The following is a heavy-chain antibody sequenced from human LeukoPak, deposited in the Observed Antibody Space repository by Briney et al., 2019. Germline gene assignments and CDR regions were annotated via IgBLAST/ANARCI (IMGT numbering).Heavy chain of an antibody. CDR2: ISWNSGSI. D-gene: IGHD3-9*01. J-gene: IGHJ4*02. CDR3: AKDANYDILTGPIDY. V-gene: IGHV3-9*03. CDR1: GFTFDDYA. Sequence: GRSLRLSCAASGFTFDDYAMHWVRQAPGKGLEWVSGISWNSGSIGYADSVKGRFTISRDNAKNSLYLQMNSLRAEDMALYYCAKDANYDILTGPIDYWGQGTLVTVSS.